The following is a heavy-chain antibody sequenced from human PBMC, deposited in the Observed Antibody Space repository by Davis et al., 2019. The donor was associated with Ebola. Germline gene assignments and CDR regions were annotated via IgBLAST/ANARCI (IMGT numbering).Heavy chain of an antibody. Sequence: MPGGSLRLSCTVSGGSISSYYWSWIRQPPGKGLEWIGYIYYSGSTNYNPSLKSRVTISVDTSKNQFSLKLSSVTAADTAVYYCARGGLAGFERQIWGQGTMVTVSS. J-gene: IGHJ3*02. CDR1: GGSISSYY. D-gene: IGHD6-19*01. CDR3: ARGGLAGFERQI. V-gene: IGHV4-59*01. CDR2: IYYSGST.